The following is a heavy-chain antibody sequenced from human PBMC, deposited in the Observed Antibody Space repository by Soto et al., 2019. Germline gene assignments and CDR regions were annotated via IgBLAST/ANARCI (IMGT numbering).Heavy chain of an antibody. J-gene: IGHJ4*02. Sequence: QVQLVESGGGVVQPGRSLRLSCAASGFTFSSYGMHWVRQAPGKGLEWVAVIWYDGSNKYYADSVKGRFTISRDNSKNTLYLQMNSLRAEDTAVYYCARGPIPVTVTTSFDYWGQGTLVTVSS. CDR2: IWYDGSNK. CDR1: GFTFSSYG. D-gene: IGHD4-17*01. V-gene: IGHV3-33*01. CDR3: ARGPIPVTVTTSFDY.